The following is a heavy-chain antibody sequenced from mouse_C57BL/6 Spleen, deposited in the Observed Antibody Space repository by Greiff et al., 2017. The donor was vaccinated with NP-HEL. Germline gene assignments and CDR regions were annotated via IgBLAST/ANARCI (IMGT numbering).Heavy chain of an antibody. V-gene: IGHV3-6*01. CDR1: GYSITSGYY. CDR2: ISYDGSN. J-gene: IGHJ1*03. CDR3: ARDFDV. Sequence: EVKLQESGPGLVKPSQSLSLTCSVTGYSITSGYYWNWIRQFPGNKLEWMGYISYDGSNNYNPSLKNRISINRDTSKNQFFLKLNSVTTEDTATYYCARDFDVWGTGTTVTVSS.